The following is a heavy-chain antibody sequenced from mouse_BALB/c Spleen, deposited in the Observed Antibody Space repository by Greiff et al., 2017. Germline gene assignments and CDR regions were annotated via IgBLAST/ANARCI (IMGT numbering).Heavy chain of an antibody. Sequence: VKLMESGPGLVAPSQSLSITCTVSGFSLTSYDISWIRQPPGKGLEWLGVIWTGGGTNYNSAFMSRLSISKDNSKSQVFLKMNSLQTDDTAIYYCVRDRNYYGSRWFAYWGQGTLVTVSA. CDR3: VRDRNYYGSRWFAY. V-gene: IGHV2-9-2*01. CDR2: IWTGGGT. CDR1: GFSLTSYD. J-gene: IGHJ3*01. D-gene: IGHD1-1*01.